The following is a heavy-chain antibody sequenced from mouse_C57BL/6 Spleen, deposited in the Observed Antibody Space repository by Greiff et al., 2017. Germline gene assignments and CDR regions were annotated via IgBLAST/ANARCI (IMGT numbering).Heavy chain of an antibody. CDR3: ARSGGDAWFAY. Sequence: QVQLQQPGAELVKPGASVKLSCKASGYTFTSSWMHWVKQRPGRGLEWIGRIDPNSGGTKYNEKFKRKATLTVDKPSSTAYMQLSSLTSEDAAVYYWARSGGDAWFAYWGQGTLVTVSA. CDR2: IDPNSGGT. CDR1: GYTFTSSW. V-gene: IGHV1-72*01. J-gene: IGHJ3*01. D-gene: IGHD2-13*01.